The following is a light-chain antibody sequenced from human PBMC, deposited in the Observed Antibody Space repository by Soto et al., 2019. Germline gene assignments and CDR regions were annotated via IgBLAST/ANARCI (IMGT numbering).Light chain of an antibody. CDR1: ESISNNY. Sequence: EIVLTQSPDTLSLSPGEEATLSCRTSESISNNYLAWYQQKAGQAPRLLIYCASGRATGIPDRFSGSGSGTDFTLTISRLEHEDFAVYYCQQYGTSPTWTFGQGTNVEVK. V-gene: IGKV3-20*01. CDR3: QQYGTSPTWT. J-gene: IGKJ1*01. CDR2: CAS.